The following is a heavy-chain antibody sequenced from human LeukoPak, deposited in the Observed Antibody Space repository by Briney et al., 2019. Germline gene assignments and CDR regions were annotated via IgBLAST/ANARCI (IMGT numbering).Heavy chain of an antibody. Sequence: SETLSLTCTVSGGSISSYYWSWIRQPPGKGLEWIGYIYYSGSTNYNPSLKSRVTISVDTSENHFSLKLSCVTGAHTAVYYCARVWENSGYYPFDYWGQGILVTVSS. V-gene: IGHV4-59*12. D-gene: IGHD3-22*01. CDR3: ARVWENSGYYPFDY. J-gene: IGHJ4*02. CDR2: IYYSGST. CDR1: GGSISSYY.